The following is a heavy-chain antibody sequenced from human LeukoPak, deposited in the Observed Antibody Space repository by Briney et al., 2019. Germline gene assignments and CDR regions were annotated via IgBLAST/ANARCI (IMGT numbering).Heavy chain of an antibody. CDR2: IISGSGVTT. V-gene: IGHV3-23*01. CDR1: GFTFSTYG. J-gene: IGHJ3*02. Sequence: GGSLRLSCAASGFTFSTYGMSWVRQAPGKGLEWVSAIISGSGVTTYYADSVKGRFTISRDNSKNTLYLQMNSLRAEDTAVYYCPKDSSGSYYADAFDIWGQGTMVTVSS. D-gene: IGHD1-26*01. CDR3: PKDSSGSYYADAFDI.